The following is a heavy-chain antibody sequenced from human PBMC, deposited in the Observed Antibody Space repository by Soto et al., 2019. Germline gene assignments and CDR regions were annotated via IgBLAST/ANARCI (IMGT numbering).Heavy chain of an antibody. D-gene: IGHD3-9*01. J-gene: IGHJ2*01. CDR2: INDRGSI. CDR1: GGSFSGYY. Sequence: QVQLQQWGAGPLRPLETLSLTCGVSGGSFSGYYWAWIRQSPGKGLEWIGEINDRGSINYNPSLKSLVSISVDTSKNHYSLTLRSVTAADTAVYYCARESHDILTGPPWVWYFDLWGRGNLVTVSS. CDR3: ARESHDILTGPPWVWYFDL. V-gene: IGHV4-34*01.